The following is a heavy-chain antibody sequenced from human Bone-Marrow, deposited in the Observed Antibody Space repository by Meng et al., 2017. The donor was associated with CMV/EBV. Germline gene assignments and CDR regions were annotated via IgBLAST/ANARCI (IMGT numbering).Heavy chain of an antibody. V-gene: IGHV3-30*14. CDR2: ISYDGNNK. CDR3: ASSYSNYGYYYYGMDV. J-gene: IGHJ6*02. CDR1: GFIFSTYA. D-gene: IGHD4-11*01. Sequence: GESLKISCVASGFIFSTYAMHWVRQAPGKGLEWVAVISYDGNNKYYADSVKGRFTISRDNSKNTLYLQMNSLRAEDTAVYYCASSYSNYGYYYYGMDVWGQGTTVTVSS.